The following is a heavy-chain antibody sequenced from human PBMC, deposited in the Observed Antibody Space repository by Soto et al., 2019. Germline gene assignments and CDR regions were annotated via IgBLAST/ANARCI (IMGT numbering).Heavy chain of an antibody. D-gene: IGHD6-19*01. CDR2: INAGNGNT. J-gene: IGHJ4*02. V-gene: IGHV1-3*01. CDR3: ARDFKYSSGWYPSVER. CDR1: GYTFTSYA. Sequence: SVKVSYKASGYTFTSYAMLWVRQAPGQRLEWMGWINAGNGNTKYSQKFQGRVTITRDTSASTAYMELSSLRSEDTAVYYCARDFKYSSGWYPSVERWGQGTLVTVSS.